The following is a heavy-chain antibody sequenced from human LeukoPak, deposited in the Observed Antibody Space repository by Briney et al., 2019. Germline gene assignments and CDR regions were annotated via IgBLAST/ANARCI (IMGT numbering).Heavy chain of an antibody. CDR1: GFTVSTNY. CDR3: VKGCSYTSCYTSDY. Sequence: GGSLRLSCAASGFTVSTNYMSWVRQAPGKGLEWVSVIYTGGSTSFSDSVKGRFTISRDNSKNTLYLQMNSLRVEDTAVYYCVKGCSYTSCYTSDYWGQGTLVTVSS. CDR2: IYTGGST. V-gene: IGHV3-53*01. J-gene: IGHJ4*02. D-gene: IGHD2-2*02.